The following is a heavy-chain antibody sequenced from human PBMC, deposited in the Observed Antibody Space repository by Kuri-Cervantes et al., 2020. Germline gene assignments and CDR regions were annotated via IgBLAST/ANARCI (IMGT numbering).Heavy chain of an antibody. J-gene: IGHJ5*02. CDR3: ARWFGGRSHWFDP. CDR2: INAGNGNT. Sequence: ASVKVSCKASGYTFTSYAMHWVRQAPGQRLEWMGWINAGNGNTKYSQKFQGRVTITRDTSASTAYMELCSLRSEDTAVYYCARWFGGRSHWFDPWGQGTLVTVSS. D-gene: IGHD3-10*01. CDR1: GYTFTSYA. V-gene: IGHV1-3*01.